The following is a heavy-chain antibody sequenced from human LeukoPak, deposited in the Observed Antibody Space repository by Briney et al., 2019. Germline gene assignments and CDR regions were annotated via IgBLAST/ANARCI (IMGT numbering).Heavy chain of an antibody. J-gene: IGHJ6*02. V-gene: IGHV3-66*01. CDR1: GFPVSSNY. D-gene: IGHD2-8*01. CDR2: LDSGCST. Sequence: GGSLTLPCAVSGFPVSSNYMRWLRHATGKALEWVSVLDSGCSTYYEDPVQGRFTISRDNSKNTLYLQMNSLRAEDTAVDYCARDVDGTNGVCYGMDVWGQGTTVTVSS. CDR3: ARDVDGTNGVCYGMDV.